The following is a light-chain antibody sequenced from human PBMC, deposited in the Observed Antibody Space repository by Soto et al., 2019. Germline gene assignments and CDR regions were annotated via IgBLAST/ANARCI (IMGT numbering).Light chain of an antibody. CDR2: EVS. V-gene: IGLV2-14*01. J-gene: IGLJ2*01. CDR3: RSYISINTLVI. CDR1: SSDVGTYNY. Sequence: QSALTQPASVSGSPGQSITISCTGTSSDVGTYNYVSWYQQHADKAPKLVIYEVSNRPSGVSNRFSGSKSGNTASLTISGLQAEDEADYYCRSYISINTLVIFGGGTKLTVI.